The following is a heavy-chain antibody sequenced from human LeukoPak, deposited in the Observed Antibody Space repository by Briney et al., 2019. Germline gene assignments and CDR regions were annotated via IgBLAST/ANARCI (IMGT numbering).Heavy chain of an antibody. CDR3: ARALGTDYYYGMDV. J-gene: IGHJ6*02. V-gene: IGHV3-21*01. Sequence: GGSLRLSCAASGFTFSSYSMNWVRQAPGKGLEWVSSISSSSSYIYYADSVKGRFTISRDNAKNSLYLQMNSLRAEDTAVYYCARALGTDYYYGMDVWGQGTTVTVSS. CDR1: GFTFSSYS. D-gene: IGHD7-27*01. CDR2: ISSSSSYI.